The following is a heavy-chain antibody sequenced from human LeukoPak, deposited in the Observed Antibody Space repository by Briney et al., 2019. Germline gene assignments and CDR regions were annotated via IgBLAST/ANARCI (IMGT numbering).Heavy chain of an antibody. CDR2: ISGSDGTT. J-gene: IGHJ4*02. CDR1: GFTFSNYA. CDR3: AKEASLLWFGELLNKYSPWNDY. Sequence: GGSLRLSCAASGFTFSNYAMTWVRRAPGKGLGWVSTISGSDGTTYYADSVKGRFTISRDNSKNRLYLQMDSLRAEDTAVYYCAKEASLLWFGELLNKYSPWNDYWGQGTLVTVSS. V-gene: IGHV3-23*01. D-gene: IGHD3-10*01.